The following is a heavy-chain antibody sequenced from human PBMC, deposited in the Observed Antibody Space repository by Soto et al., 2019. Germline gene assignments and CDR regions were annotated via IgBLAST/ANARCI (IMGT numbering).Heavy chain of an antibody. CDR1: GGTFSSYA. Sequence: SVKVSCKASGGTFSSYAISWVRQAPGQGLEWMGGIIPIFGTANYAQKFQGRVTITADESTSTAYMELSSLRSEDTAVYYCSINREGCSGGSSYSFSANDFDYWGQGTRVTVSS. V-gene: IGHV1-69*13. D-gene: IGHD2-15*01. J-gene: IGHJ4*02. CDR2: IIPIFGTA. CDR3: SINREGCSGGSSYSFSANDFDY.